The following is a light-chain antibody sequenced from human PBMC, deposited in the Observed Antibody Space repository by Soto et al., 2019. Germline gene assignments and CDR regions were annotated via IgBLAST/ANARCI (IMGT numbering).Light chain of an antibody. CDR2: RTS. V-gene: IGKV3-15*01. CDR1: QNVAGH. J-gene: IGKJ1*01. Sequence: RVTTQSPATLSVSPGERATLSCRASQNVAGHLAWYQQKPGQAPRLLIYRTSTRATGIPARFSGSGSGTEFTLTISSLQSEDFAVYYCQEYNGRSSFGQGTKVEIK. CDR3: QEYNGRSS.